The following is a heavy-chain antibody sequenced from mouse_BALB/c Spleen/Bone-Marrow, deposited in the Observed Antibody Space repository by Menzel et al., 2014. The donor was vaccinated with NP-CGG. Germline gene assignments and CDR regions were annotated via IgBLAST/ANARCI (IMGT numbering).Heavy chain of an antibody. V-gene: IGHV5-17*02. J-gene: IGHJ4*01. CDR3: ARDEDYAMDY. CDR1: GFTFSSFG. Sequence: EVKVVESGGGLVQPGGSRKLSCAASGFTFSSFGMHWVRQAPEKGLEWVAYISSGSSTIYYADTVKGRFTISRDNPKNTLFLQMTSLGSEDTAMYYCARDEDYAMDYWGQGTSVTVSS. CDR2: ISSGSSTI.